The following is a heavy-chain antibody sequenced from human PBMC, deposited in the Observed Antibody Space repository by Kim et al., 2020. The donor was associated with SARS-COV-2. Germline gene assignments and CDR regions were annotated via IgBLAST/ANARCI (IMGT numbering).Heavy chain of an antibody. J-gene: IGHJ4*02. V-gene: IGHV3-7*01. CDR2: IKQDGSEK. CDR1: GFTFSSYW. D-gene: IGHD3-3*01. CDR3: ARTSAHKVLRLLEWLLPYFDY. Sequence: GGSLRLSCAASGFTFSSYWMSWVRQAPGKGLEWVANIKQDGSEKYYVDSVKGRFTISRDNAKNSLYLQMNSLRAEDTAVYYCARTSAHKVLRLLEWLLPYFDYWGQGTLVTVSS.